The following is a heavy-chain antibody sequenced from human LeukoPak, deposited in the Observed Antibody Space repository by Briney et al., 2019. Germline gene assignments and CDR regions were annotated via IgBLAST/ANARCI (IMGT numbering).Heavy chain of an antibody. J-gene: IGHJ3*02. CDR3: ARLDTAMVTYPFDI. Sequence: GGSLRLSCAASGFTFSGYWMHWVRQAPGKGLVWVSRINGDGSSTNYADSVKGRFTISRDNAKNTLYLQMNSLRAEDTAVYYCARLDTAMVTYPFDIWGQGTMVTVSS. D-gene: IGHD5-18*01. CDR2: INGDGSST. V-gene: IGHV3-74*01. CDR1: GFTFSGYW.